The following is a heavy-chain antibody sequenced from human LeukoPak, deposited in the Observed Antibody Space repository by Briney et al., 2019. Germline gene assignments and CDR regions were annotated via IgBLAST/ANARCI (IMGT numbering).Heavy chain of an antibody. CDR1: GYSISSSSYY. Sequence: SETLSLTCTVSGYSISSSSYYWGWIRQPPGKGLEWIGSIYYSGSTYYNPSLKSRVTISVDTSKNQFSLKLSSVTAADTAVYYCASGSTEAFDIWGQGTMVTVSS. CDR2: IYYSGST. D-gene: IGHD1-26*01. V-gene: IGHV4-39*07. J-gene: IGHJ3*02. CDR3: ASGSTEAFDI.